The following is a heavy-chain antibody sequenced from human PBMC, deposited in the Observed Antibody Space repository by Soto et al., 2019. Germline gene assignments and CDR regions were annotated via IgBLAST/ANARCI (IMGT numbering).Heavy chain of an antibody. V-gene: IGHV3-33*01. Sequence: QVQLVESGGGVVQPGRSLRLSCAASGFTFSSYGMHWVRQAPGKGLEWVAVIWYDGSNKYYADSVKGRFTISRDNSKNTLYLQMNSLRAEDTAVYYCARSHLFGELGSTPYYYYGMDVWGQGTTVTVSS. J-gene: IGHJ6*02. CDR3: ARSHLFGELGSTPYYYYGMDV. CDR2: IWYDGSNK. CDR1: GFTFSSYG. D-gene: IGHD3-10*01.